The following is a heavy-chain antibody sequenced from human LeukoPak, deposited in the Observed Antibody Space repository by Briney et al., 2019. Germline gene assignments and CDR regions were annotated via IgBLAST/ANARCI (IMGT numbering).Heavy chain of an antibody. D-gene: IGHD2-21*01. V-gene: IGHV4-30-4*01. Sequence: KSSQTLSLTCTVSGGSISSGDYYWSWIRQPPGKGLESIGFIYYSGSTYYNPSLKSRVTISLDTSKNQFSLRLSSVTAADTAVYYCAKGGKGFPLGLRFDSWGQGTLVSVSS. J-gene: IGHJ4*02. CDR2: IYYSGST. CDR3: AKGGKGFPLGLRFDS. CDR1: GGSISSGDYY.